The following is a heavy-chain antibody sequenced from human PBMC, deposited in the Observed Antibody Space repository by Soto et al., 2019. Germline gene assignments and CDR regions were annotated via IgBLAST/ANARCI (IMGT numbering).Heavy chain of an antibody. V-gene: IGHV4-59*01. D-gene: IGHD2-15*01. J-gene: IGHJ4*02. Sequence: PSETLSLTCTVSGGSISSYYWSWIRQPPGKGLEWIGYIYYSGSTNYNPSLKSRVTISVDTSKNQFSLKLSSVTAADTAVYYCASLTRGGSYWGQGTLVTVSS. CDR3: ASLTRGGSY. CDR1: GGSISSYY. CDR2: IYYSGST.